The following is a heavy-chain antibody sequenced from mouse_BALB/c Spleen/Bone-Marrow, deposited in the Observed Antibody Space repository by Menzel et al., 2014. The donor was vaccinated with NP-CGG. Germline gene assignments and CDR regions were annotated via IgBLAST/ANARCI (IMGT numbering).Heavy chain of an antibody. CDR2: IYPGSGST. J-gene: IGHJ2*01. CDR1: GYTFTDYV. V-gene: IGHV1-77*01. Sequence: QVQLKESGPELVKPGASVKMSCKASGYTFTDYVISWVKQRTGQGLEWIGEIYPGSGSTYYNEKFKGKATLTADKSSNTAYMQLSSLTSEDSAVYFCARWSFDYRGQGTTLTVSS. CDR3: ARWSFDY.